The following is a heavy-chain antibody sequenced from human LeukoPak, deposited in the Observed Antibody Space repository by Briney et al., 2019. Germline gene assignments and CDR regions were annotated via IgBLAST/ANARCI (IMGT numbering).Heavy chain of an antibody. V-gene: IGHV1-46*01. D-gene: IGHD1-26*01. J-gene: IGHJ3*02. CDR1: GYTFTDYY. Sequence: GASVKVSCRASGYTFTDYYMHWVRQAPGQGLEWMGIINPSGGSTSYAQKFQGRVTMTRDTSTSTVYMELSSLRSEDTAVYYCARDRWETAHPDAFDIWGQGTMVTVSS. CDR3: ARDRWETAHPDAFDI. CDR2: INPSGGST.